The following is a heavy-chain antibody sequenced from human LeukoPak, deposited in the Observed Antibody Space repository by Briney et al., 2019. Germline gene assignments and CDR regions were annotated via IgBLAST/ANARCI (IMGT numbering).Heavy chain of an antibody. CDR3: ARGYCSGGSCYSVENWFDP. CDR2: INPNRGGT. V-gene: IGHV1-2*06. CDR1: GYTFTGYY. Sequence: VASVKVSCKAAGYTFTGYYMFWVRQAPGQGLEWMGRINPNRGGTNYAQKFQGRVTMTSDTSISTAYMELSRLRSDDTAVYYCARGYCSGGSCYSVENWFDPWGQGTLVTVSS. D-gene: IGHD2-15*01. J-gene: IGHJ5*02.